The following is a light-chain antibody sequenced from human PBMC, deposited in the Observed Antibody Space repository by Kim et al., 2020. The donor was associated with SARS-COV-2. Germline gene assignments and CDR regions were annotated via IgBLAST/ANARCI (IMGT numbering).Light chain of an antibody. Sequence: IQIPPSPSSLTASVGDRVTITWRASQGIRTDLGWYQQKPGRAPNLLIYATSTLQSGVPSRFSGSGSGTDFTLTISSLQPEDVATYYCLQDYDYPLAFGGGTKVDIK. CDR3: LQDYDYPLA. CDR1: QGIRTD. J-gene: IGKJ4*01. CDR2: ATS. V-gene: IGKV1-6*01.